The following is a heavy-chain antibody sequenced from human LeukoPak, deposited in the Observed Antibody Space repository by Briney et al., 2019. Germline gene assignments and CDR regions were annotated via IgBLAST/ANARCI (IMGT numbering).Heavy chain of an antibody. CDR1: GFTFSDYY. V-gene: IGHV3-11*01. CDR3: AKRTELLVDY. CDR2: ISSNDDTI. D-gene: IGHD1-26*01. J-gene: IGHJ4*02. Sequence: GGSLRLSRAASGFTFSDYYMSWIRQAPGKGLEWVSYISSNDDTIYYAGSVKGRFTISRDNSKNTLYLQMNSLRAEDTAVYYCAKRTELLVDYWGQGTLVTVSS.